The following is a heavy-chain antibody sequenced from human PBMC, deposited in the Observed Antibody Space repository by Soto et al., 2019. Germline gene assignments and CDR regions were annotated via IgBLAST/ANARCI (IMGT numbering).Heavy chain of an antibody. CDR3: ARERVTYYYDSSGQAFDY. Sequence: SETLSLTCTVSGGSISSGAYYWSWIRQPPGKGLEWIGYIYYSGSTYYNPSLKSRVTISVDTSKNQFSLKLSSVTAADTAVYYCARERVTYYYDSSGQAFDYWGKGTLVTVSS. V-gene: IGHV4-30-4*01. CDR2: IYYSGST. J-gene: IGHJ4*02. D-gene: IGHD3-22*01. CDR1: GGSISSGAYY.